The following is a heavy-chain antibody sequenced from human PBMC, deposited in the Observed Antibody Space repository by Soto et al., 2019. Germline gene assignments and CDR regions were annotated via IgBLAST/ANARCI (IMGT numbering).Heavy chain of an antibody. Sequence: EVQLVESGGGLVQRGGSLRLSCAASGFTFGIYSMNWVRQAPGKGLEWISYINGSSSTMYYADSVKGRFIISRDNADNSLYWQMISLRDAATAFYYCARGDRLDVVVIAAFPTASFLSWGQGTLVTVSS. CDR1: GFTFGIYS. D-gene: IGHD2-15*01. J-gene: IGHJ5*02. V-gene: IGHV3-48*02. CDR3: ARGDRLDVVVIAAFPTASFLS. CDR2: INGSSSTM.